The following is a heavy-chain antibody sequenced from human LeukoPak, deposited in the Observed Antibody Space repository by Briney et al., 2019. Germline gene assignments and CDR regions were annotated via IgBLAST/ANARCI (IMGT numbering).Heavy chain of an antibody. V-gene: IGHV3-7*03. D-gene: IGHD3-22*01. CDR2: INLDGSEI. CDR1: GFVFGHSW. J-gene: IGHJ4*02. CDR3: VRDRGYSTFDY. Sequence: GGSLRLSCEASGFVFGHSWMSWVRQAPGRGLEWVANINLDGSEINYLDSLTGRLTISRDNAKDSLYLQMNGLRAEDTAVYFCVRDRGYSTFDYWGQGTLVTVSS.